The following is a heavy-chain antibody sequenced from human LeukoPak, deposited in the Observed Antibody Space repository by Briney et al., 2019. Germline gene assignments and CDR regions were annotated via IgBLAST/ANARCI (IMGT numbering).Heavy chain of an antibody. Sequence: ASVKVSCKASGYTFTGYYIHWVRQAPGQGLEWMGWLNPNSGGTNYAQKFQGRVTMTRDTSISTAYMELSGLRYDDTAGYYCARAPDYGDYYEHYWGQGTLVTVSS. V-gene: IGHV1-2*02. CDR2: LNPNSGGT. CDR3: ARAPDYGDYYEHY. J-gene: IGHJ4*02. CDR1: GYTFTGYY. D-gene: IGHD4-17*01.